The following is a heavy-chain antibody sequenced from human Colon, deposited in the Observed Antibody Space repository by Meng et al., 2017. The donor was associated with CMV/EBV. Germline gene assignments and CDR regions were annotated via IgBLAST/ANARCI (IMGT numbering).Heavy chain of an antibody. CDR2: IRGQANRYAT. CDR1: GFGFSDST. CDR3: TPAIAALPDFDH. D-gene: IGHD6-6*01. V-gene: IGHV3-73*01. J-gene: IGHJ4*02. Sequence: ASGFGFSDSTVQWVRQASGKGLEWIGHIRGQANRYATIYAASVKGRFTISRDDSKNMAYLHMDSLKTEDTATYYCTPAIAALPDFDHWGQGTLVTVSS.